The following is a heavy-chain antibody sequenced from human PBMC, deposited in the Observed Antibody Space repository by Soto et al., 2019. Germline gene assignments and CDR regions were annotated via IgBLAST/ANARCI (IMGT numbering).Heavy chain of an antibody. CDR2: IYPGDSDT. D-gene: IGHD3-10*01. Sequence: GESLKISCKGSGYSFAGYWIGWVRQMPGKGLDWMGVIYPGDSDTRYSPSFHGQVTISADKSISTAYLQWSSLKASDTAMYFCARLTAVRGVFDGFNVWGAGTIVTV. V-gene: IGHV5-51*01. CDR3: ARLTAVRGVFDGFNV. CDR1: GYSFAGYW. J-gene: IGHJ3*01.